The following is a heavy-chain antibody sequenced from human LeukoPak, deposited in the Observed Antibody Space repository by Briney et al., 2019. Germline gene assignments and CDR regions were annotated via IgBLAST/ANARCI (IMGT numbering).Heavy chain of an antibody. CDR3: ARGLDNWNVYIFDY. CDR1: GGSFSGYY. CDR2: INHSGST. Sequence: SETLSLTCAVYGGSFSGYYGSWIRQPPGKGLEWIGEINHSGSTNYNPSLKSRVTISVDTSKNQFSLKLSSVTAADTAVYYCARGLDNWNVYIFDYWGLGTLVTVSS. D-gene: IGHD1-20*01. J-gene: IGHJ4*02. V-gene: IGHV4-34*01.